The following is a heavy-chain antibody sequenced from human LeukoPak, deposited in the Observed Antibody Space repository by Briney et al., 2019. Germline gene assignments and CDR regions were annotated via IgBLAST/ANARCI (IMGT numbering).Heavy chain of an antibody. CDR3: ARYYDFWSGLLANWFDP. Sequence: PSETLSLTCTVSGGSISSGDYYWSWIRQPPGKGLEWIEYIYYSGSTSYNPSLKSRVTISVDTSKNQFSLKLSSVTAADTAVYYCARYYDFWSGLLANWFDPWGQGTLVTVSS. V-gene: IGHV4-30-4*08. CDR2: IYYSGST. D-gene: IGHD3-3*01. CDR1: GGSISSGDYY. J-gene: IGHJ5*02.